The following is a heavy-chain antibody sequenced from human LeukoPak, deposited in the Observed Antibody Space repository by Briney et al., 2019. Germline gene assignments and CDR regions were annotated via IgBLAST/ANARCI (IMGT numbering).Heavy chain of an antibody. CDR2: INANSGGT. Sequence: ASVKVSCKASGYTFTGYYMHWVRQAPGQGLEWMGWINANSGGTNYAQKFQGRVTITRDTSISTAYMELSRLRSDDTAVYYCARERVCGSYRLEDWGQGTLVTVSS. J-gene: IGHJ4*02. CDR3: ARERVCGSYRLED. V-gene: IGHV1-2*02. D-gene: IGHD3-16*02. CDR1: GYTFTGYY.